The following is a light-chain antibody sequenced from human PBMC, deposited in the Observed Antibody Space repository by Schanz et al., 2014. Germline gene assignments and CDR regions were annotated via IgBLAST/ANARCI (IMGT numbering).Light chain of an antibody. CDR2: AAS. V-gene: IGKV3-15*01. CDR1: QSVGSN. J-gene: IGKJ1*01. Sequence: ELVMTQSPATLSVSPGERATLSCRASQSVGSNLAWYQQKPGQAPRLLIYAASTRATGIPARFSGSGSGTEFTLTISSLQSEDFAVYYCQQYNNRRTFGQGTKVEIK. CDR3: QQYNNRRT.